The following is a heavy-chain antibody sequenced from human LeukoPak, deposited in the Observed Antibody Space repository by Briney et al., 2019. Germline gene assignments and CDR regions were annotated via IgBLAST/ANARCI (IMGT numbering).Heavy chain of an antibody. V-gene: IGHV1-69*06. D-gene: IGHD3-22*01. J-gene: IGHJ5*02. Sequence: ASVKVSCKASGGTFSSYAISWVRQAPGQGLEWMGGIIPIFGTANYAQKFQGRVTITADKSTSTAYMELSSLRSEDTAVYYCARGGAAVIVVVSDSWFDPWGQGTLVTVSS. CDR2: IIPIFGTA. CDR1: GGTFSSYA. CDR3: ARGGAAVIVVVSDSWFDP.